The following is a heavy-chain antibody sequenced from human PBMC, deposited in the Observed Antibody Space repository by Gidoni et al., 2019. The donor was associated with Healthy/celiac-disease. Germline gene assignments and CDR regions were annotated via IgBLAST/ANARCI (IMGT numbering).Heavy chain of an antibody. J-gene: IGHJ3*02. V-gene: IGHV3-33*01. CDR3: ARDYGYYYDSSGTNAFDI. CDR2: IWYDGSNK. CDR1: GFTFSSYC. D-gene: IGHD3-22*01. Sequence: QVQLVESGVGVVQPGRSLRLSCAASGFTFSSYCMHWVRQAPGKGLEWVAVIWYDGSNKYYADSVKGRFTISRDNSKNTLYLQMNSLRAEDTAVYYCARDYGYYYDSSGTNAFDIWGQGTMVTVSS.